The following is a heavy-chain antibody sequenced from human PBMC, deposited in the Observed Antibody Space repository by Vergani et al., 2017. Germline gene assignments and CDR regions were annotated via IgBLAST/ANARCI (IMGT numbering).Heavy chain of an antibody. J-gene: IGHJ5*02. Sequence: QLQLQESGPGLVKPSETLSLTCTVSGGSISSSSYYWGWIRQPPGKGLEWIGRIYYSGSTYYTPSLKSRVTISVDTSKNQFSLKLSSVTAADTAVYYCASDYYGSGSYPFDPWGQGTLVTVSS. D-gene: IGHD3-10*01. CDR3: ASDYYGSGSYPFDP. V-gene: IGHV4-39*01. CDR1: GGSISSSSYY. CDR2: IYYSGST.